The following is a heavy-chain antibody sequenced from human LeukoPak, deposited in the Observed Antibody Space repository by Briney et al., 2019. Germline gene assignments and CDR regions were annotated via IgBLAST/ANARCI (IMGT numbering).Heavy chain of an antibody. CDR3: ARGWGGTMVRGESYGMDV. Sequence: SETLSLTCAVYGGSFSGYYWSWIRQHPGKGLEWIGYIYYSGSTYYNPSLKSRVTISVDTSKSQLSLRLSSVTAADTAVYYCARGWGGTMVRGESYGMDVWGQGTTVTVSS. CDR1: GGSFSGYY. J-gene: IGHJ6*02. D-gene: IGHD3-10*01. V-gene: IGHV4-31*11. CDR2: IYYSGST.